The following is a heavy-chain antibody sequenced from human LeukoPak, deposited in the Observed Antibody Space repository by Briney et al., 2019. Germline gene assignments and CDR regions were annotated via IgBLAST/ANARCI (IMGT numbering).Heavy chain of an antibody. Sequence: GGSLRLSCAASGFTFSNSAMNWVRQAPGKGPEWVSAISGSGYNTYYADSVVGRFTISRDNSKNTLYLQMNSLRAEDTAVYYCAKRYCSSTSCYSFDYWGQGTLVTVSS. J-gene: IGHJ4*02. D-gene: IGHD2-2*01. CDR1: GFTFSNSA. CDR2: ISGSGYNT. V-gene: IGHV3-23*01. CDR3: AKRYCSSTSCYSFDY.